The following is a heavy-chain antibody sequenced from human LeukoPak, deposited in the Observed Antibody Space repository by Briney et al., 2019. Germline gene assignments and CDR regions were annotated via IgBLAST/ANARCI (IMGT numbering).Heavy chain of an antibody. CDR1: GFTFSIYS. D-gene: IGHD3-22*01. Sequence: GGSLRLFCTASGFTFSIYSVNWVRQARGKALVWVSRLNSDGINTSYADSVKGRFTISRDNAQNTLNLQKISLRAEDTAVYYCARDLGQYYDTSDNWFDPWGQGTLVTVSS. CDR2: LNSDGINT. CDR3: ARDLGQYYDTSDNWFDP. V-gene: IGHV3-74*01. J-gene: IGHJ5*02.